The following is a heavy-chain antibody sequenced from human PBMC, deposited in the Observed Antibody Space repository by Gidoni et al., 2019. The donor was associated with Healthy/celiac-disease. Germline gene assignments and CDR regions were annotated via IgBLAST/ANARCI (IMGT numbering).Heavy chain of an antibody. CDR2: ISGSGGST. CDR3: AKELVATNWFDP. CDR1: GFTFSSYA. D-gene: IGHD5-12*01. V-gene: IGHV3-23*01. Sequence: EVQLLDSGGGLVQPGGSLRLSCASSGFTFSSYAMSWVRQAPGKGLEWVSAISGSGGSTYYADSVKGRFTISRDNAKNTLYLQMNSLRAEDTAVYYCAKELVATNWFDPWGQGTLVTVSS. J-gene: IGHJ5*02.